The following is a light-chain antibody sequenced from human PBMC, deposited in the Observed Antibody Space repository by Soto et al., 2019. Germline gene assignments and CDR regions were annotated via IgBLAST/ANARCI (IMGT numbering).Light chain of an antibody. CDR1: QSVRSSY. V-gene: IGKV3-20*01. CDR3: QQYDNSPWT. J-gene: IGKJ1*01. CDR2: DAS. Sequence: EIVLTQSPGTLSLSPGERATLSCRASQSVRSSYLAWYQQKPGQAPRLLIYDASSRATGIPDRFSGSGSGIDFTLTISRLEPEDFAVYYCQQYDNSPWTFGQGTKVEIK.